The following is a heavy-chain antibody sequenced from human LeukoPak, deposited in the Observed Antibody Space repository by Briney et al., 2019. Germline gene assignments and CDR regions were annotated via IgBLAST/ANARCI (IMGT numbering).Heavy chain of an antibody. V-gene: IGHV4-61*01. CDR1: GGSVSSGSYY. D-gene: IGHD3-3*01. CDR2: IYYSGST. CDR3: ARAGGFFSPFGY. Sequence: SETLSLTCTVSGGSVSSGSYYWSWIRQPPGKGLEWIGYIYYSGSTNYNPSLKSRVTISVDTSKNQFSLKLSSVTAADTAVYYCARAGGFFSPFGYWGQGTLVTVSS. J-gene: IGHJ4*02.